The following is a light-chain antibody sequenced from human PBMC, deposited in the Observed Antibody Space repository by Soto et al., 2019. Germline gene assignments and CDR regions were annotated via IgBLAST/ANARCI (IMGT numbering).Light chain of an antibody. V-gene: IGLV2-14*01. CDR1: SSDVGGYNY. CDR2: EVS. J-gene: IGLJ3*02. Sequence: QSALTQPASVSGSPGQSITISCTGTSSDVGGYNYVSWYQQHPGKAPKLMSYEVSNRPSGVSNRFSGSKSGNTASLTISGLQAEDEADYYCSSYTSGSTWVFGGGTKVTVL. CDR3: SSYTSGSTWV.